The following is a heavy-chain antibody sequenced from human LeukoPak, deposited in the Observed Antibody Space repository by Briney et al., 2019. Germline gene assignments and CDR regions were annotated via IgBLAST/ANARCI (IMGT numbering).Heavy chain of an antibody. V-gene: IGHV3-30*03. CDR3: VGSSGCCYSDY. Sequence: GRSLRPFCAASGFTFSSYGMQWVRQAASKGLAWVAVISYDGSNKYHADSVKGRFTISRDNSKNTLYLQMSSLRAEDTAVYYCVGSSGCCYSDYWGQGTLVTVSS. CDR2: ISYDGSNK. D-gene: IGHD6-19*01. J-gene: IGHJ4*02. CDR1: GFTFSSYG.